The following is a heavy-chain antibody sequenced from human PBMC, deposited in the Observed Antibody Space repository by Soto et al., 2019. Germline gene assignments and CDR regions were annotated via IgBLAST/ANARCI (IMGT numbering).Heavy chain of an antibody. Sequence: QVQLVESGGGVVQPGRSLRLSCAASGFTLSNYGMQWVRQAPGKGLEWVAVIWYDGSNKYYADSVKGRFTISRDNSKNTLYLQMNSLRAEDTAVYYCASMSRKGLGFDYWGQGTLVTVSS. CDR3: ASMSRKGLGFDY. D-gene: IGHD3-16*01. J-gene: IGHJ4*02. V-gene: IGHV3-33*01. CDR1: GFTLSNYG. CDR2: IWYDGSNK.